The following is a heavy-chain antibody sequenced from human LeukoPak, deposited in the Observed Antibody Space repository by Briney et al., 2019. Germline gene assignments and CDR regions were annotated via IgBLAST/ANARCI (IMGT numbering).Heavy chain of an antibody. CDR3: ARDKGRDGYTAFDY. J-gene: IGHJ4*02. D-gene: IGHD5-24*01. Sequence: AGKVSCKASGYAFTSHYMHWGRQAPGQGLEWVGRINPNSGETNYAQKFPGRVTITRDTSISTAYMELSRLRSDDTAVYYCARDKGRDGYTAFDYWGQGTLVTVSS. CDR2: INPNSGET. CDR1: GYAFTSHY. V-gene: IGHV1-2*06.